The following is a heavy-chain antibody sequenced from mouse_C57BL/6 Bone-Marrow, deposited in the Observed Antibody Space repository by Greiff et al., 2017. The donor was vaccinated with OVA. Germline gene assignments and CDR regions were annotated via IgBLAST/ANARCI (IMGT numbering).Heavy chain of an antibody. CDR3: AILPHAMDY. Sequence: VKLMESGAELARPGASVKMSCKASGYTFTSYTMHWVKQRPGQGLEWIGYINPSSGYTKYNQKFKDKATLTADKSSSTAYMQLSSLTSEDSAVYYCAILPHAMDYWGQGTSVTVSS. J-gene: IGHJ4*01. V-gene: IGHV1-4*01. CDR1: GYTFTSYT. CDR2: INPSSGYT. D-gene: IGHD2-1*01.